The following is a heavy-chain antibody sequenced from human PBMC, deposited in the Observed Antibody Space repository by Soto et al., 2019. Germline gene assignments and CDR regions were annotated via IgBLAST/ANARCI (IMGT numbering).Heavy chain of an antibody. CDR2: IGTAGDT. Sequence: EVQLVESGGGLVQPGGSLRLSCAASGFTFSRYDMHWVRQATGKGLEWVSAIGTAGDTYYPGSVKGRFTISRENAKNSLYLQMNSLRAEDTAVYYCARARSYYYGMDVWGQGTTVTVSS. CDR3: ARARSYYYGMDV. V-gene: IGHV3-13*01. J-gene: IGHJ6*02. CDR1: GFTFSRYD.